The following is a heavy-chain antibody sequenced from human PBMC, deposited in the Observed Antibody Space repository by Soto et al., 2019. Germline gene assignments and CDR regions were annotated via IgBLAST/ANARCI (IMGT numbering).Heavy chain of an antibody. CDR3: ARQHRRAWFGELLISAYFDY. J-gene: IGHJ4*02. Sequence: GESLKISCKGSGYSFTSYWIGWVRQMPGKGLEWMGIIYPGDSDTRYSPSFQGQVTISADKSISTAYLQWSSLKASDTTMYYCARQHRRAWFGELLISAYFDYWGQGTLVTVSS. CDR1: GYSFTSYW. CDR2: IYPGDSDT. D-gene: IGHD3-10*01. V-gene: IGHV5-51*01.